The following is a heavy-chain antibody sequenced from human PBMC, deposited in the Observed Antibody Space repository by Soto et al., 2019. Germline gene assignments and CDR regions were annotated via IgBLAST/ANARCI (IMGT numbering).Heavy chain of an antibody. CDR3: ARELSGGSRMDV. V-gene: IGHV1-69*13. D-gene: IGHD3-10*01. Sequence: SVKVSCKASGGTFSSYAISWVRQAPGQGLEWMGGIIPIFGTANYAQKFQGRVTITADDSTSTAYMELSSLRSEDTAVYYCARELSGGSRMDVWGQGTTVTVSS. CDR1: GGTFSSYA. CDR2: IIPIFGTA. J-gene: IGHJ6*02.